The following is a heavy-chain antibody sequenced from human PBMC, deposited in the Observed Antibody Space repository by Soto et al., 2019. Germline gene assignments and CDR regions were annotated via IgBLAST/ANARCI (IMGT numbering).Heavy chain of an antibody. D-gene: IGHD6-6*01. J-gene: IGHJ5*02. V-gene: IGHV4-30-4*01. Sequence: SETLSLTCTVSGGSISSGDYYWSWIRQPPGKGLEWIGYIYYSGSTYYNPSLKSRVTISVDTSKNQFSLKLSSVTAADTAVYYCARGAVEYSSPSHLGWFDPWGQGTLVTVSS. CDR2: IYYSGST. CDR3: ARGAVEYSSPSHLGWFDP. CDR1: GGSISSGDYY.